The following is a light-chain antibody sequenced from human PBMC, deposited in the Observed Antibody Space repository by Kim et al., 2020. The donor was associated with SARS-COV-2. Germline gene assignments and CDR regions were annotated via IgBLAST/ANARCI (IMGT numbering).Light chain of an antibody. CDR2: GAS. Sequence: SVSPGERATPSCRASQSVASYLAWYRQIPGQAPSLLIYGASIRATGVPARFSGSGSGSEFTLSISSLQSEDFAVYYCQQYTEWPLSFGGGTKVDIK. CDR1: QSVASY. V-gene: IGKV3-15*01. J-gene: IGKJ4*01. CDR3: QQYTEWPLS.